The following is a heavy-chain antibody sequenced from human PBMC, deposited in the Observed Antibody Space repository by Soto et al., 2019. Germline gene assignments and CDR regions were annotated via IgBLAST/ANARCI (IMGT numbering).Heavy chain of an antibody. CDR2: INSRSGAT. Sequence: ASVKVSCKTSGYTFTDYDINWVRQAPGQGLECMGRINSRSGATTYAQKFQDRVTMTRXTXXRXXXMXLXSLRAEDTAVYYCARAVGVIQLYWSDAFDIWG. CDR1: GYTFTDYD. J-gene: IGHJ3*02. D-gene: IGHD5-18*01. V-gene: IGHV1-2*06. CDR3: ARAVGVIQLYWSDAFDI.